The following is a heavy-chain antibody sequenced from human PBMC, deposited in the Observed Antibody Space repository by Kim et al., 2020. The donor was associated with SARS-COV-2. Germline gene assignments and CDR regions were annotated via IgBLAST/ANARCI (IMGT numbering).Heavy chain of an antibody. V-gene: IGHV4-39*01. CDR3: ARSGIGVSATDS. J-gene: IGHJ4*02. Sequence: DNPSLKSRVTMSVDTSKNQVSLKLTSVTAADTAVYYCARSGIGVSATDSWGQGTLVTVSS. D-gene: IGHD6-19*01.